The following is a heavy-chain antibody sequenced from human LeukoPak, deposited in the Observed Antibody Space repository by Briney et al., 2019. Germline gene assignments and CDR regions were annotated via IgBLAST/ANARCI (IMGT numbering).Heavy chain of an antibody. J-gene: IGHJ5*02. CDR1: GGSFSGYY. V-gene: IGHV4-59*01. CDR3: ARGRYGSGSYIDWFDP. Sequence: PSETLSLTCAVYGGSFSGYYWSWIRQPPGKGLEWIGYIYYSGSTNYNPSLKSRVTISVDTSKNQFSLKLSSVTAADTAVYYCARGRYGSGSYIDWFDPWGQGTLVTVSS. CDR2: IYYSGST. D-gene: IGHD3-10*01.